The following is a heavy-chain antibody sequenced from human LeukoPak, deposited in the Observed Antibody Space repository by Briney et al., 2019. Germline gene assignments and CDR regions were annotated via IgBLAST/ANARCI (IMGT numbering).Heavy chain of an antibody. J-gene: IGHJ4*02. CDR3: AKEGREDSSSFDF. CDR1: GFTFDDYV. V-gene: IGHV3-30*18. CDR2: ISYDGNRI. Sequence: GGSLRLSCAASGFTFDDYVMHWVRQAPGKGLEWLASISYDGNRIYYADSVKGRFTISRDNSKNTQYLQMNSLRVEDTAIYYCAKEGREDSSSFDFWGQGTLVPVSS. D-gene: IGHD6-13*01.